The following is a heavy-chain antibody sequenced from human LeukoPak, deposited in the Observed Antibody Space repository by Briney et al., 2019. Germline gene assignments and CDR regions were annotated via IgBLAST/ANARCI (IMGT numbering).Heavy chain of an antibody. CDR1: GYTFTSYA. J-gene: IGHJ5*02. D-gene: IGHD1-26*01. Sequence: ASVKVSCKASGYTFTSYAMHWVRQAPGQGLEWMGWINPNRGGIKYSQNFQGRVTMTSDTSISTAYMELSRLRSDDTAVFYCARGWNGGSLNWFDPWGQGTLVTVSS. CDR3: ARGWNGGSLNWFDP. V-gene: IGHV1-2*02. CDR2: INPNRGGI.